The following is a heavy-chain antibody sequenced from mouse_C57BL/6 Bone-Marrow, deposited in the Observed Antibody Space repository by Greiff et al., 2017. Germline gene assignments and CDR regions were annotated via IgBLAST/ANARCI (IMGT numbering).Heavy chain of an antibody. V-gene: IGHV15-2*01. CDR3: ARVYYGSSWYFDV. CDR2: ILPSIGRT. Sequence: VQLVESGSELRSPGSSVKLSCKDFDSEVFPIAYMSWVRQKPGHGFEWIGGILPSIGRTIYGEKFEDKATLDADTLSNTAYLELNSLTSEDSAIYYCARVYYGSSWYFDVWGTGTTVTVSS. CDR1: DSEVFPIAY. D-gene: IGHD1-1*01. J-gene: IGHJ1*03.